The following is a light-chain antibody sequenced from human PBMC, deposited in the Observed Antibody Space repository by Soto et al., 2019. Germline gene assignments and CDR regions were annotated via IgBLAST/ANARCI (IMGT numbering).Light chain of an antibody. CDR2: DVS. V-gene: IGKV1-33*01. CDR3: QQYDSRPNT. CDR1: QDITLY. Sequence: DIQMTQSPSSLSASVGDRVTITCQASQDITLYLNWYQHKPGKAPNLLIHDVSTLEPGVPARFSGRGSGTTFTLNIINLQHEEVATYDCQQYDSRPNTFGQETKVEIK. J-gene: IGKJ2*01.